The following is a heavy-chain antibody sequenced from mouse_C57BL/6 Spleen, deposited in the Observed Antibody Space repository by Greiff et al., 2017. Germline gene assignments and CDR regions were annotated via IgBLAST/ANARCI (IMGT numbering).Heavy chain of an antibody. CDR3: ARSNEVYYDYDDGFDY. CDR2: IYPGGGST. CDR1: GYTFTSYW. V-gene: IGHV1-55*01. J-gene: IGHJ2*01. Sequence: VQLQQPGAELVKPGASVKMSCKASGYTFTSYWITWVKPRPGQGLAWIGDIYPGGGSTTYNEKFKGKATLPVDTSSRPAYMQLSSLTSEDAAVYYCARSNEVYYDYDDGFDYWGQGTTLTVSS. D-gene: IGHD2-4*01.